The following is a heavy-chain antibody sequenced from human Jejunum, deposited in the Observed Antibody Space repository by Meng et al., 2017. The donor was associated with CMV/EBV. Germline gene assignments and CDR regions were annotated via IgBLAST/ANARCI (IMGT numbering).Heavy chain of an antibody. CDR2: IIPILGIA. J-gene: IGHJ5*02. CDR3: ARDLPGGTKGTWLDL. D-gene: IGHD1-14*01. V-gene: IGHV1-69*04. CDR1: GGTFSSYT. Sequence: VQLVQLGAEVKKPGATVKVSCKAAGGTFSSYTISWVRQAPGQGLEWMGRIIPILGIANYAQKFQGRVTITADKSTSTAYMELSSLRSEDTAVYYCARDLPGGTKGTWLDLWGQGTLVTVSS.